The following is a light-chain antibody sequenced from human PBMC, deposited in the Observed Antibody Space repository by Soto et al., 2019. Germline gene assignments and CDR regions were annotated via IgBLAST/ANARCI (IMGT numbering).Light chain of an antibody. CDR3: QQYGTSPRT. J-gene: IGKJ1*01. Sequence: VLTQSPDTLSLSPGERATLSCRASQSVSSTYLAWYQQKPGQAPRLLIYGASRRATDIPDRFSGSGSGTDFTLTISRLEPDDFAVYYCQQYGTSPRTFGQGTRVEIK. V-gene: IGKV3-20*01. CDR2: GAS. CDR1: QSVSSTY.